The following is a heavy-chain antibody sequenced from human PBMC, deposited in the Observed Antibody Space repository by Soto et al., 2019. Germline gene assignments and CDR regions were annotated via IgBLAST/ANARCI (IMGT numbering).Heavy chain of an antibody. V-gene: IGHV1-8*01. D-gene: IGHD2-8*02. Sequence: QVQLVQSGAEVKKPGASVKVSCKASGYTFTSYDINWVRQATGQGLEWMGWMNPNSGNTGYAQTFQGRVTMTRNTSISTAYMQRSILRSEDTAVYYCASYGLVTYYYYGMDVWGQGTTVTVSS. CDR3: ASYGLVTYYYYGMDV. J-gene: IGHJ6*02. CDR1: GYTFTSYD. CDR2: MNPNSGNT.